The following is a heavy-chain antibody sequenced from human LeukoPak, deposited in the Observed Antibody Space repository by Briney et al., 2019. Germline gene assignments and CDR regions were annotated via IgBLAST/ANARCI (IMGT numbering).Heavy chain of an antibody. CDR2: ISSSSSTI. J-gene: IGHJ4*02. D-gene: IGHD4-17*01. Sequence: GGSLRLSCAASGFTFSVYSMNWVRQAPGKGLEWVSHISSSSSTIYYADSVKGRFTISRDNAKNSLYLQMDNLRAEDTAVYYCARVGGDYVRQADFWGQGTLVTVSS. CDR1: GFTFSVYS. CDR3: ARVGGDYVRQADF. V-gene: IGHV3-48*04.